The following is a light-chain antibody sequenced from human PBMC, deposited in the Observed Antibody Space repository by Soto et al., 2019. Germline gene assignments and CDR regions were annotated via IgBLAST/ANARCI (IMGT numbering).Light chain of an antibody. CDR2: AAS. CDR1: QSISSY. V-gene: IGKV1-39*01. CDR3: QQSYSTPIT. J-gene: IGKJ5*01. Sequence: DIQMTQSPSSLSASVGDRVTITCRASQSISSYLNWYQQKPGKAPKLLIYAASSLQSGVPSRFSGSGSGTDFTLNISSLQPEDFATYYCQQSYSTPITVGQGTRLEI.